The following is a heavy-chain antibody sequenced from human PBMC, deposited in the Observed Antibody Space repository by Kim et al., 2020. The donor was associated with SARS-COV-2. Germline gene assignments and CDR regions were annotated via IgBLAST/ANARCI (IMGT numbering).Heavy chain of an antibody. D-gene: IGHD5-12*01. CDR2: IYYSGST. J-gene: IGHJ4*02. Sequence: SETLSLTCTVSGGSISSSSYYWGWIRQPPGKGLEWIGSIYYSGSTYYNPSLKSRVTISVDTSKNQFSLKLSSVTAADTAVYYCARDPMSGYDYMVGSDYRDDYWGQGTLVTVSS. V-gene: IGHV4-39*07. CDR1: GGSISSSSYY. CDR3: ARDPMSGYDYMVGSDYRDDY.